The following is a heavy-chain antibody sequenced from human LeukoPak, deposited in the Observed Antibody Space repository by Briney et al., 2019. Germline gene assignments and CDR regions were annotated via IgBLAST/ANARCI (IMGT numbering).Heavy chain of an antibody. Sequence: PSETPSLTPVVSRDSLTTTNYWSWVPQPPGQGLGWIREISLIGQTNNNPSLRSAVSPSLDTPKNHLSLFLASATAASTRLFFCSRESGPFSPFVHWGQGTLVTVTS. J-gene: IGHJ4*02. CDR1: RDSLTTTNY. D-gene: IGHD1-26*01. V-gene: IGHV4/OR15-8*02. CDR3: SRESGPFSPFVH. CDR2: ISLIGQT.